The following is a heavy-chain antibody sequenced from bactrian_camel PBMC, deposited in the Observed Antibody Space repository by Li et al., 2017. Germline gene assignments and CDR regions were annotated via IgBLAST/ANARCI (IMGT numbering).Heavy chain of an antibody. CDR3: GMGFGAVPFPAQ. Sequence: DVQLVESGGGLVQPGESLRLSCVASGFSFSNTDMTWARQTPGKDLEWVASISKSGAVPSVTPSVKGRFTISRDNTKNTVYLQLNDLKLADTAMYVCGMGFGAVPFPAQRGQGTQVTVS. CDR1: GFSFSNTD. J-gene: IGHJ4*01. D-gene: IGHD1*01. CDR2: ISKSGAVP. V-gene: IGHV3S40*01.